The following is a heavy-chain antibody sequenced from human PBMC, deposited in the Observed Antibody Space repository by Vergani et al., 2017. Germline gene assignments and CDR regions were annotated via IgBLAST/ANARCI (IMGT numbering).Heavy chain of an antibody. CDR2: IWSDGNNK. Sequence: QVQLVESGGGVVQPGRSLRLSCAASGFTFSSYGMHWVRQAPGKGLEWVAIIWSDGNNKYYADSVKGRFTISGDNSKNTLYLQMNSLRAEDTAVYYCAKAITMIVVVIFDCWGQGTLVTVSS. V-gene: IGHV3-33*06. CDR3: AKAITMIVVVIFDC. D-gene: IGHD3-22*01. CDR1: GFTFSSYG. J-gene: IGHJ4*02.